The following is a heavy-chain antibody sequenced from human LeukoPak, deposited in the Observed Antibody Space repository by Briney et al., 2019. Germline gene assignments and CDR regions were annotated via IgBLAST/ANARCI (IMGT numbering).Heavy chain of an antibody. D-gene: IGHD3-3*01. J-gene: IGHJ4*02. CDR3: ARDAELLTIPQGYFDY. Sequence: PGGSLRLSCAASGFTVSSNYMSWVRQAPGKGLEWVSVIYRGGSTYYADSVKGRFTISRDNSKNTLYLQMNSLRAEDTAVYYCARDAELLTIPQGYFDYWGQGTLVTVSS. CDR2: IYRGGST. CDR1: GFTVSSNY. V-gene: IGHV3-66*01.